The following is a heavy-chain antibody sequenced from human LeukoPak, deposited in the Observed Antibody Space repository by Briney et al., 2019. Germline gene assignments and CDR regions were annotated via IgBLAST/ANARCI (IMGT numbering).Heavy chain of an antibody. CDR3: AREFEYYYDSSGYETFDI. CDR1: SGSISTSNYY. D-gene: IGHD3-22*01. V-gene: IGHV4-39*07. J-gene: IGHJ3*02. Sequence: SETLSLTCTVSSGSISTSNYYWGWVRQPPGKALEWIGNIFYSGSTYYSPSLKSRVTISVDTSKNQISLKLSSVTAADTAVYYCAREFEYYYDSSGYETFDIWGQGTMVTVSS. CDR2: IFYSGST.